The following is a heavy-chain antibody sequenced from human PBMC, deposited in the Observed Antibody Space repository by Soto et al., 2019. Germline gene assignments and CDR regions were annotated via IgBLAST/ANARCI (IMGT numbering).Heavy chain of an antibody. D-gene: IGHD3-22*01. CDR3: ARAYYYDSRGRGYFDL. Sequence: QVQLVASGGGVVQPARSLRLSCAASGFTFSSYGMHWVRQAPGKGLEWVAVIWYDGSNKYYADSVKGRFTISRDKSKNTLYLQMNSLRAEATAVYYWARAYYYDSRGRGYFDLWGRGTLVTVS. J-gene: IGHJ2*01. V-gene: IGHV3-33*01. CDR2: IWYDGSNK. CDR1: GFTFSSYG.